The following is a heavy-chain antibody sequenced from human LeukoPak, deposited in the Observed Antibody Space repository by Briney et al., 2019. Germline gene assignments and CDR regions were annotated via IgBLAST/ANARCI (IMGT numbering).Heavy chain of an antibody. D-gene: IGHD1-7*01. Sequence: GRSLRLSCAASGFTFDDYAMHWVRQAPGKGLEWVSGTSWNSGSIGYADSVKGRFTISRDDAKNSLYLQMNSLRAEDTAVYYCALGTTVSEFDYWGQGTLVTVSS. CDR2: TSWNSGSI. CDR3: ALGTTVSEFDY. J-gene: IGHJ4*02. CDR1: GFTFDDYA. V-gene: IGHV3-9*01.